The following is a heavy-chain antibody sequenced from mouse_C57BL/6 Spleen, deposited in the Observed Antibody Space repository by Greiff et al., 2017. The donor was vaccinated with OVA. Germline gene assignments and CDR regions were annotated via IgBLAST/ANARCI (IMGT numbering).Heavy chain of an antibody. CDR3: TRHYSNFPWFAY. CDR2: IRNKANNHAT. J-gene: IGHJ3*01. CDR1: GFTFSDAW. V-gene: IGHV6-6*01. D-gene: IGHD2-5*01. Sequence: EVKLQESGGGLVQPGGSMKLSCAASGFTFSDAWMDWVRQSPEKGLEWVAEIRNKANNHATYYAESVKGRFTISRDDSKSSVYLQMNSLRAEDTGIYYCTRHYSNFPWFAYWGQGTLVTVSA.